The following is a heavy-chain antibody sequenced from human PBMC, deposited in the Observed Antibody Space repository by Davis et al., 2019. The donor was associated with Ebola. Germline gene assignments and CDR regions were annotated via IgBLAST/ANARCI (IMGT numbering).Heavy chain of an antibody. Sequence: HTWGSLSLSCAASGFTFSSYCMNWVRQAPGKGLVWVSRINSDGSSTSYADSENGRFTISRDNAKNTLYLQMNSLRAEDTDVYYCARSYDDYWGQGTLVTVSS. J-gene: IGHJ4*02. D-gene: IGHD1-26*01. CDR2: INSDGSST. CDR3: ARSYDDY. V-gene: IGHV3-74*01. CDR1: GFTFSSYC.